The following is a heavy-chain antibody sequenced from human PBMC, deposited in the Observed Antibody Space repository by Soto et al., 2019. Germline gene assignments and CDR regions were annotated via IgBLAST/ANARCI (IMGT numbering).Heavy chain of an antibody. D-gene: IGHD3-10*01. J-gene: IGHJ4*02. CDR1: GFTFSSYS. CDR2: ISSSSSTI. CDR3: ARNYYGSGSYTFYGY. V-gene: IGHV3-48*02. Sequence: GGSLRLSCAASGFTFSSYSMNWVRQAPGKGLEWVSYISSSSSTIYYADSVKGRFTISRDNAKNSLYLQMNSLRDEDTAVYYCARNYYGSGSYTFYGYWGQGTLVTVSS.